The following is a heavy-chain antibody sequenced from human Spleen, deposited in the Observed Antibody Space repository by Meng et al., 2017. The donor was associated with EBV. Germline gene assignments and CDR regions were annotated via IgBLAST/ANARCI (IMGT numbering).Heavy chain of an antibody. V-gene: IGHV4-4*02. CDR3: ARVGRIAGSDSWKLFDY. CDR2: TFHGWGT. CDR1: GAPISSNNW. Sequence: QLQGAGPGTVKPSEPRSLTCACSGAPISSNNWWTWVRQAPGKGLEWIGETFHGWGTKYNPSLETRVTISLDRSQNQFSLKLRSVTAADTAVYYCARVGRIAGSDSWKLFDYWGQGTLVTVSS. J-gene: IGHJ4*02. D-gene: IGHD3-10*01.